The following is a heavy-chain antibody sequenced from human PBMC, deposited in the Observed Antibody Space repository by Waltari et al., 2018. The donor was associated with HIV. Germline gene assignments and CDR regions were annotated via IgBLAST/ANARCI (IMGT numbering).Heavy chain of an antibody. CDR1: GFTFSISW. D-gene: IGHD6-13*01. CDR3: ARRQQLTD. J-gene: IGHJ4*02. V-gene: IGHV3-7*01. Sequence: ELRLVASGGGLVQPWGSLRLSCAASGFTFSISWMTWVRQAPGKGLEWGDKEKEEGSEVRDVDAVKGRLTISRDNAKNSLYLKRNGLRAEDTAGYYCARRQQLTDWGQGTLVTVSS. CDR2: EKEEGSEV.